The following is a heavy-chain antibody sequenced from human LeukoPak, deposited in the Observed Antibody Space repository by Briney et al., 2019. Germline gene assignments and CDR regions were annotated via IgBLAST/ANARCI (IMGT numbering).Heavy chain of an antibody. CDR2: IRYDGSNK. J-gene: IGHJ4*02. Sequence: GGSLRLSCAASGFTFSSYGMHWVRQAPGKGLEWVAFIRYDGSNKYYADSVKGRFTFSRDNSKNTLYLQMNSLRAEDTAVYYCAKDATTYYYDSSGYHFDYWGQGTLVTVSS. D-gene: IGHD3-22*01. CDR1: GFTFSSYG. V-gene: IGHV3-30*02. CDR3: AKDATTYYYDSSGYHFDY.